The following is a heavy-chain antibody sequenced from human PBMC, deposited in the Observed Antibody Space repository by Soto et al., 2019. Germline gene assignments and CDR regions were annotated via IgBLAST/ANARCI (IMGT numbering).Heavy chain of an antibody. Sequence: EVQLVESGGGLVQPGGSLRLSCAASGFTFSRYWMHWVRQAPGKGLVWVSRINTDGSITTYADSVKGRFTISRDNAKNTLYLQMNSLRPEDTAVYFCATSRAGSFDYWGQGTLVTVSS. D-gene: IGHD6-19*01. CDR3: ATSRAGSFDY. CDR1: GFTFSRYW. CDR2: INTDGSIT. J-gene: IGHJ4*02. V-gene: IGHV3-74*01.